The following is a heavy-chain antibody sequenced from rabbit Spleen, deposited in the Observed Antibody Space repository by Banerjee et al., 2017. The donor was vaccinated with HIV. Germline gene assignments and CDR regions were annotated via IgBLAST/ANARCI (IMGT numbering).Heavy chain of an antibody. D-gene: IGHD8-1*01. CDR1: GFSFSSRDV. Sequence: QEQLVESGGGLVQPEGSLTLTCTASGFSFSSRDVMCWVRQAPGKGLEWIACIGAGSSSGFTYSATWAKGRFTCSKTSSTTVTLQMTSLTVADTATYFCARDTGSSFSSYGMDLWGPGTLVTVS. CDR3: ARDTGSSFSSYGMDL. J-gene: IGHJ6*01. V-gene: IGHV1S45*01. CDR2: IGAGSSSGFT.